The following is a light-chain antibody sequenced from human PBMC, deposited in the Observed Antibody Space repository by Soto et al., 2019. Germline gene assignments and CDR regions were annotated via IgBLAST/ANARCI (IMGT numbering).Light chain of an antibody. J-gene: IGLJ2*01. Sequence: QSALTQPPSASGSPGQSVTISCTGTSSDVGGYKFVSWYQKYPGKAPKLLIFEVYKRPSGVPDRFSGSKSGNTASLRVSSLQAEDEADYYCCSYGGNNNLIFGAGTKLTVL. CDR1: SSDVGGYKF. V-gene: IGLV2-8*01. CDR3: CSYGGNNNLI. CDR2: EVY.